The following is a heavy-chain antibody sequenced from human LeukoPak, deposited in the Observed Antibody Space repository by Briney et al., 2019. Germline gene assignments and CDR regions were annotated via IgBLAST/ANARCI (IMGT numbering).Heavy chain of an antibody. D-gene: IGHD1-26*01. J-gene: IGHJ4*02. CDR3: AKGGDKWELLPFDY. Sequence: GGSLRLSCSASGFTFSSYWVTWVRQAPGKGLEWVAFIRYDGSNKYYADSVKGRFTISRDNSKNTLYLQMNSLRAEDTAVYYCAKGGDKWELLPFDYWGQGTLVTVSS. V-gene: IGHV3-30*02. CDR1: GFTFSSYW. CDR2: IRYDGSNK.